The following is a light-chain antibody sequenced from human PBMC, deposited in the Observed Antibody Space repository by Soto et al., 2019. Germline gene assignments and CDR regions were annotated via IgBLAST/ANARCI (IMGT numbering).Light chain of an antibody. J-gene: IGLJ2*01. CDR3: TSWTTSTTMI. Sequence: QSALTPPASVSGSPGQSITISCTGTSSDIGAYNFVSGYQQHPGKAPKLMLSDVNIRPSGVSNRFSGSKSGNTASLTISGLQSEDEADYYCTSWTTSTTMIFGGGTKVTVL. CDR1: SSDIGAYNF. V-gene: IGLV2-14*03. CDR2: DVN.